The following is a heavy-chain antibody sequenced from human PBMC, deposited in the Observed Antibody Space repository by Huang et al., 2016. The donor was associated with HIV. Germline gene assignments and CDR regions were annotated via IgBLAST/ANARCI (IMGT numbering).Heavy chain of an antibody. CDR1: GDSVSSHY. Sequence: QVRLQESGPGLVKPSETLSLSCTVSGDSVSSHYWGWIRHPPGKGLEWIGTVYDSGTHKENPRLKSRITISVDTSKNGFSLNITSVSAADTAMYFCVRDQGRLAVGGIDNWFDPWGQGALVTVSS. V-gene: IGHV4-59*02. J-gene: IGHJ5*02. CDR2: VYDSGTH. CDR3: VRDQGRLAVGGIDNWFDP. D-gene: IGHD6-19*01.